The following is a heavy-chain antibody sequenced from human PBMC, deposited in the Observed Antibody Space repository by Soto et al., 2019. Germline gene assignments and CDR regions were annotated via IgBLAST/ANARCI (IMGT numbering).Heavy chain of an antibody. CDR3: ARHPGYSYGPPDY. CDR1: GFTFSSYS. V-gene: IGHV3-48*01. D-gene: IGHD5-18*01. Sequence: GGSLRLSCAASGFTFSSYSMNWVRQAPGKGLEWVSYISSSSSTIYYADSVKGRFTISRDNAKNSLYLQMNSLRAEDTAVYYCARHPGYSYGPPDYWGQGTLVTVSS. J-gene: IGHJ4*02. CDR2: ISSSSSTI.